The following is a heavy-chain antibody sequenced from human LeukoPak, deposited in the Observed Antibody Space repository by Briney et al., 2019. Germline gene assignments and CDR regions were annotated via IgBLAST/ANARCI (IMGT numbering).Heavy chain of an antibody. V-gene: IGHV1-2*02. J-gene: IGHJ3*02. CDR1: GYTFTGYY. CDR2: INPNSGGT. CDR3: YFDVPYYDSSGYRGAFDI. Sequence: ASVKVSCKASGYTFTGYYMHWVRQAPGQGLEWMGWINPNSGGTNYAQKFQGRVTMTRDTSISTAYMELSRLRSDDTAVYYCYFDVPYYDSSGYRGAFDIWGQGTMVTVSS. D-gene: IGHD3-22*01.